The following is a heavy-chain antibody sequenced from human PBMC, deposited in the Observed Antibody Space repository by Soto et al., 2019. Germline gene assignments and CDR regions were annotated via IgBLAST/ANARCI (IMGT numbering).Heavy chain of an antibody. CDR2: ISYDGSNK. V-gene: IGHV3-30*18. J-gene: IGHJ4*02. CDR1: GFTFSSYG. D-gene: IGHD1-26*01. Sequence: GGSLRLSCAASGFTFSSYGMHWVRQAPGKGLEWVAVISYDGSNKYYADSVKGRFTISRDNSKNTLYLQMNSLRAEDTAVYYCAKAHYPYYFDYWGQGTLVTVS. CDR3: AKAHYPYYFDY.